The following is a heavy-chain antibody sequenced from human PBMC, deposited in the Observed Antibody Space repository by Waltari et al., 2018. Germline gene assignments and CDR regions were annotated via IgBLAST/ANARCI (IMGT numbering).Heavy chain of an antibody. CDR2: MFYSGTT. J-gene: IGHJ5*02. V-gene: IGHV4-39*07. D-gene: IGHD1-26*01. CDR3: ARDRSGTINSFDP. CDR1: GDSVSSRPYF. Sequence: QLQLQESGPRLVKPAENLSITCTGSGDSVSSRPYFWAWIRQPPGKGLEWLGSMFYSGTTYHNSSLNSRVTISVDTSKNQVSLQLKSVTAADTAVYFCARDRSGTINSFDPWGRGTLVTVSS.